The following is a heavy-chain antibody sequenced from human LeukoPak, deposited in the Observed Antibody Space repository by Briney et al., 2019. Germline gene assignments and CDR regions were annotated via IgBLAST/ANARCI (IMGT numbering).Heavy chain of an antibody. CDR3: ARLGALAFDY. CDR2: INHSGST. V-gene: IGHV4-34*01. CDR1: GGSFSGYY. Sequence: SETLSLTCAVYGGSFSGYYWSWIRQPPGKGLEWIGEINHSGSTNYNPSLKSRVTISVDTSKNQFSLKLSSVTAADTAVYYCARLGALAFDYWGQGTLVTVSS. D-gene: IGHD3-16*01. J-gene: IGHJ4*02.